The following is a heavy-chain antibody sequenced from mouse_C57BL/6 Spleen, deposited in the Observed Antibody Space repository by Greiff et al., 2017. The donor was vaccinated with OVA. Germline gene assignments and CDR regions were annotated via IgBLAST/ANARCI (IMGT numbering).Heavy chain of an antibody. Sequence: EVQLQESGPGLVKPSQSLSLTCSVTGYSITSGYYWNWIRQFPGNKLEWMGYISYDGSNNYNPSLKNRISITRDTSKNQFFLKLNSVTTEDTATYYCAREGIYYGRYFDVWGTGTTVTVSS. CDR3: AREGIYYGRYFDV. CDR2: ISYDGSN. J-gene: IGHJ1*03. D-gene: IGHD2-1*01. V-gene: IGHV3-6*01. CDR1: GYSITSGYY.